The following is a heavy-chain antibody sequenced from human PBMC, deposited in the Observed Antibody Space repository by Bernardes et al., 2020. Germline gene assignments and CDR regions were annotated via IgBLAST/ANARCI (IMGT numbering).Heavy chain of an antibody. CDR3: AREFDLASATIDF. V-gene: IGHV3-48*01. Sequence: GGSLRLSCAASGFTFRSHSMNWVRQAPGKGLEWLSYIFSSGSSVYYADSVKGRFTISRDNAKNSLYLQMNSLRAEDTAVYFCAREFDLASATIDFWGQGTLVTVSS. CDR2: IFSSGSSV. CDR1: GFTFRSHS. J-gene: IGHJ4*02.